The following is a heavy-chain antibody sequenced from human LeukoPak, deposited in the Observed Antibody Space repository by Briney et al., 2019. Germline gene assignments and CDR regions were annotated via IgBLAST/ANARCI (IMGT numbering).Heavy chain of an antibody. CDR3: ASGSSSWSPSGY. V-gene: IGHV1-2*02. D-gene: IGHD6-13*01. CDR2: INPNSGGT. J-gene: IGHJ4*02. Sequence: ASVKVSCKASGGTFSSYAISRVRQAPGQGLEWMGWINPNSGGTNYAQKFQGRVTMTRDTSISTAYMELSRLRSDDTAVYYCASGSSSWSPSGYWGQGTLVTVSS. CDR1: GGTFSSYA.